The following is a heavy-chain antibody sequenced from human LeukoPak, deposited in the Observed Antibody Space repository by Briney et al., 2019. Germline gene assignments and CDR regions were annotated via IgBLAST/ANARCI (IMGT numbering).Heavy chain of an antibody. CDR1: GGSISSSSYY. CDR3: ATSQTSCDRSGEYFQH. CDR2: IDYSGST. Sequence: SETLSLTCTVSGGSISSSSYYWGWLRQPPGKGLEWIGSIDYSGSTYYNPSLKSRVTISVDTSKNQFYLKLSSVTAADTAVYYCATSQTSCDRSGEYFQHWGQGTMVTVSS. D-gene: IGHD3-22*01. V-gene: IGHV4-39*01. J-gene: IGHJ1*01.